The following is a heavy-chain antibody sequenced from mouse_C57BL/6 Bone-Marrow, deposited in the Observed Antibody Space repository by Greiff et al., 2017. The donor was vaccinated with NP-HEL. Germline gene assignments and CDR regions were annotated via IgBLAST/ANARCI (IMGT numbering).Heavy chain of an antibody. CDR1: GYTFTSYD. V-gene: IGHV1-85*01. CDR3: ARRGNYYGSSYNWFAY. D-gene: IGHD1-1*01. Sequence: QVQLQQSGPELVKPGASVKLSCKASGYTFTSYDINWVKQRPGQGLEWIGWIYPRDGSTKYNEKFKGKATLTVDTSSSTAYMELRSLTSEDSAVYFGARRGNYYGSSYNWFAYWGQGTLVTVSA. CDR2: IYPRDGST. J-gene: IGHJ3*01.